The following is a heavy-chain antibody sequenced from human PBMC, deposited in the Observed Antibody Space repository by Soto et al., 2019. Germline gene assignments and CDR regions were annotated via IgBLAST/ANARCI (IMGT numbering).Heavy chain of an antibody. V-gene: IGHV3-9*01. CDR3: AKDFRVPGSGSYYEYYFDY. Sequence: PGGSLRLSCAASGFTFDDYAMHWVRQAPGKGLEWVSGISWNSGSIGYADSVKGRFTISRDNAKNSLYLQMNSLRAEDTALYYCAKDFRVPGSGSYYEYYFDYWGQGTLVTVSS. J-gene: IGHJ4*02. CDR2: ISWNSGSI. CDR1: GFTFDDYA. D-gene: IGHD3-10*01.